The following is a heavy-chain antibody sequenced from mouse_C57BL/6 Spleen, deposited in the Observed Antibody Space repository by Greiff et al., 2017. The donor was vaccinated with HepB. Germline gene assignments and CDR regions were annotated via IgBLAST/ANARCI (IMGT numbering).Heavy chain of an antibody. D-gene: IGHD1-1*01. CDR3: ARSRGSSYSAMDY. Sequence: VQLQQPGAELVKPGASVKMSCKASGYTFTSYWITWVKQRPGQGLEWIGDIYPGSGSTNYNEKFKSKATLTVDTSSSTAYMQLSSLTSEDSAVYYCARSRGSSYSAMDYWGQGTSVTVSS. V-gene: IGHV1-55*01. CDR1: GYTFTSYW. J-gene: IGHJ4*01. CDR2: IYPGSGST.